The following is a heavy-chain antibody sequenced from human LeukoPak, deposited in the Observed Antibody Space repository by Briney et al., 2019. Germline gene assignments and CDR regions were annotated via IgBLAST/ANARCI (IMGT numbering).Heavy chain of an antibody. D-gene: IGHD3-10*01. J-gene: IGHJ4*02. Sequence: ASVKVSCKASNYTFTSYGISWVRQAPGQGLEWMAWINAYNGDTNYAQKFQGRVTLTTETSTSTAYMELRSLRSEDTAVYYCARTPGYGSGSYSYYWGQGTLVTVSS. V-gene: IGHV1-18*01. CDR1: NYTFTSYG. CDR3: ARTPGYGSGSYSYY. CDR2: INAYNGDT.